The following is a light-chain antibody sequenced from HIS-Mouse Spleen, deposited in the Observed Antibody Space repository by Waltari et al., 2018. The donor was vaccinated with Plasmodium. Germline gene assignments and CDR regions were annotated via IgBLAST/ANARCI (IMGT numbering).Light chain of an antibody. Sequence: SYELTQPPSVSVSPGQTARITCSGAALPKTYAYWYQQNSGQAPVLVIYEDSKRHSGTPERFSGSSSGTMATLTISGAQVEDEADYYCYSTDSSGNHRVFGGGTKLTVL. J-gene: IGLJ3*02. CDR2: EDS. CDR1: ALPKTY. CDR3: YSTDSSGNHRV. V-gene: IGLV3-10*01.